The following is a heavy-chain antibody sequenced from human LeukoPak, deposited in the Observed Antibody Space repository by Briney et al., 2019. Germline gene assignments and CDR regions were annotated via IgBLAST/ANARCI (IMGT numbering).Heavy chain of an antibody. J-gene: IGHJ4*02. CDR2: ISGSGGST. D-gene: IGHD3-9*01. V-gene: IGHV3-23*01. CDR3: AKDNPHYDILTGYNFDY. CDR1: GFTFSSYA. Sequence: GGSLRLSCAASGFTFSSYAMSWVRQAPGKGLEWVSAISGSGGSTYYADSVKGRFTISRDNSKNTLYLQMNSLRAEDTAVYYCAKDNPHYDILTGYNFDYWGQGTLVTVSS.